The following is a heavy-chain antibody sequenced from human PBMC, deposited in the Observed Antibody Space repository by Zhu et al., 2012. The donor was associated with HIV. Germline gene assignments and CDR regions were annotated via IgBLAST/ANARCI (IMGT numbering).Heavy chain of an antibody. CDR1: NYSIGSGYY. D-gene: IGHD5-12*01. J-gene: IGHJ4*02. V-gene: IGHV4-38-2*01. CDR3: ARSSSYDHYYFDS. Sequence: QVQLQESGPGLVKPSETLSLTCDVSNYSIGSGYYWGWIRQPPGKGLAWIGSIYHGGTTYYNPSLKSRVTMSVGTSKNQFSLRLTSVTAADTALYYCARSSSYDHYYFDSWGQGILVTVSS. CDR2: IYHGGTT.